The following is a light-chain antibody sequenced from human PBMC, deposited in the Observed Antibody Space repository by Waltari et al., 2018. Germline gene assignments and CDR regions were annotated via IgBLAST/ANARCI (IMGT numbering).Light chain of an antibody. CDR2: QDT. J-gene: IGLJ1*01. Sequence: SYDLTQPPSVSVSPGQTATIPCSAPKLEDKYVCWYQQKPGQPPVLVMYQDTKRPSGIPDRFSGSNSGNTATLIISEAQALDEADYYCQTWDDTTVFGGGTRVTVL. CDR1: KLEDKY. CDR3: QTWDDTTV. V-gene: IGLV3-1*01.